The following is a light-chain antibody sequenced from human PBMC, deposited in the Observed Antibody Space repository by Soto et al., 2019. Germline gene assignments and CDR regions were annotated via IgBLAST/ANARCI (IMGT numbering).Light chain of an antibody. CDR2: DAS. CDR3: QQYNSYSWT. V-gene: IGKV1-5*01. CDR1: QSISSW. Sequence: IEMTQSPSTLSASVGDRVTITCRASQSISSWLAWYQQKPGQAPKLLIYDASYLESGVPSRFSGSGSGTEFTLTISSLQPDDFAAYYCQQYNSYSWTFGQGTKVDI. J-gene: IGKJ1*01.